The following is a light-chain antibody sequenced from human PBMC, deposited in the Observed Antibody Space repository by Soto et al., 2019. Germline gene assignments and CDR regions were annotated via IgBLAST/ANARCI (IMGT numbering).Light chain of an antibody. V-gene: IGLV3-21*02. CDR1: DIGSYS. J-gene: IGLJ2*01. CDR2: EDS. Sequence: SYELTQPPSVSVAPGQTARIPCGGNDIGSYSVHWYQQKPGQAPVLVVYEDSGRPAGIPKRFSGSNSGNTATLTISRVEAGDEADYHCQVWDSSRDHPVIFGGGTKVTVL. CDR3: QVWDSSRDHPVI.